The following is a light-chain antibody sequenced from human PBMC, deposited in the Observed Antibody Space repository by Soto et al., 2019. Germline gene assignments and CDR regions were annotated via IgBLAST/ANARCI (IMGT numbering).Light chain of an antibody. CDR1: ESVSTN. J-gene: IGKJ1*01. Sequence: IEMTQSPTTLSPATGERVTITCRASESVSTNLAWYQQKAGQAPRLLVYDASTRATGIPARFSGSGSGTEFTITISGLQYEYFAVYYCQHYSIWRTFGQGTKVDIK. CDR3: QHYSIWRT. CDR2: DAS. V-gene: IGKV3-15*01.